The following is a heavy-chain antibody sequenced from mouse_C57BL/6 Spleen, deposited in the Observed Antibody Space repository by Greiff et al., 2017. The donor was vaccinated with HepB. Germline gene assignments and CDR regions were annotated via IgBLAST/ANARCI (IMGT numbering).Heavy chain of an antibody. CDR3: ARDLPGYFDV. V-gene: IGHV5-16*01. CDR1: GFTFSDYY. Sequence: EVMLVESEGGLVQPGSSMKLSCTASGFTFSDYYMAWVRQVPEKGLEWVANINYDGSSTYYLDSLKSRFIISRDNAKNILYLQMSSLKSEDTATYYCARDLPGYFDVWGTGTTVTVSS. J-gene: IGHJ1*03. D-gene: IGHD2-1*01. CDR2: INYDGSST.